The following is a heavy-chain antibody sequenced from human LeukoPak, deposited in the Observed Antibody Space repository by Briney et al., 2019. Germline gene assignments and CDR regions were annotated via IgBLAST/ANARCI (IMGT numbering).Heavy chain of an antibody. CDR3: ARNLRSYGSGSYHY. CDR1: GFTSSNSW. D-gene: IGHD3-10*01. CDR2: INSDGSSS. V-gene: IGHV3-74*01. J-gene: IGHJ4*02. Sequence: GGSLRLSCAASGFTSSNSWMHWVRQAPGKGLVWVSRINSDGSSSSYADSVKGRFTISRDNAKNTLYLQMNSLRAEDTAMYYCARNLRSYGSGSYHYWGQGTLVTVSS.